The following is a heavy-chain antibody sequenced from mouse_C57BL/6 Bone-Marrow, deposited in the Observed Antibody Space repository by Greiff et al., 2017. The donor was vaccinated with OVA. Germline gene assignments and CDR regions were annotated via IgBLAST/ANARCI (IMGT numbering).Heavy chain of an antibody. Sequence: EVKLQESGPVLVKPGASVNMSCKASGYTFTDYYMNWVKQSHGKSLEWIGVINPYNGGTSYNQKFKGKATLTVDKSSSTAYMELNSLTSEDSAVYYCAREDGYDEGDYWGQGTTLTVSS. J-gene: IGHJ2*01. D-gene: IGHD2-2*01. CDR1: GYTFTDYY. V-gene: IGHV1-19*01. CDR3: AREDGYDEGDY. CDR2: INPYNGGT.